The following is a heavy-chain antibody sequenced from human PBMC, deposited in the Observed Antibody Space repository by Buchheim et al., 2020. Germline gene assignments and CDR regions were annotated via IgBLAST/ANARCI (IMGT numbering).Heavy chain of an antibody. Sequence: QLQLQEAGPGLVKPSETLSLTCSVSGGSIRSSSSYWGWLRQPPGKGLEWIGSIHYSGNTYNNPSLKSRVTISVDTSKNQFSLKLTSMTAAETAVYYCARKTWDLVSKYYFDLWGQGIL. CDR3: ARKTWDLVSKYYFDL. CDR1: GGSIRSSSSY. J-gene: IGHJ5*02. D-gene: IGHD1-26*01. V-gene: IGHV4-39*01. CDR2: IHYSGNT.